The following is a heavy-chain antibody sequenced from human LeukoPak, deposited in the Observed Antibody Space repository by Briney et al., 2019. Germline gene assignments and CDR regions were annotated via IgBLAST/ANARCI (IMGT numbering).Heavy chain of an antibody. D-gene: IGHD6-19*01. Sequence: SVKVSCKASGGTFSSYAISWVRQAPGQGLEWMGGIIPIFGTANYAQKFQGRVTITTDESTSTAYMEPSSLRSEDTAVYYCARDIIGSDWDPSRYFDYWGQGTLVTVSS. V-gene: IGHV1-69*05. CDR3: ARDIIGSDWDPSRYFDY. CDR1: GGTFSSYA. CDR2: IIPIFGTA. J-gene: IGHJ4*02.